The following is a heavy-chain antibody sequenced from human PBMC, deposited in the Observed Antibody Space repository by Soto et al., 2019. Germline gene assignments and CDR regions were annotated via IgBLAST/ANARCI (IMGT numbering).Heavy chain of an antibody. CDR3: AKDSGYNYGYFRWFDP. J-gene: IGHJ5*02. CDR1: GGSISSSSYY. CDR2: IYYSGST. Sequence: SETLSLTCTVSGGSISSSSYYWGWIRQPPGKGLEWIGSIYYSGSTYYNPSLKSRVTISVDTSKNQFSLKLSSVTAADTAVYYCAKDSGYNYGYFRWFDPWGQGTLVTSPQ. D-gene: IGHD5-18*01. V-gene: IGHV4-39*02.